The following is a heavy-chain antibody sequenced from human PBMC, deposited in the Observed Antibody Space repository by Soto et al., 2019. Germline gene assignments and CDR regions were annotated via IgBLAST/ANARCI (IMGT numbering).Heavy chain of an antibody. CDR3: AEGLIEFLLGDYMDV. V-gene: IGHV3-9*01. CDR2: ISWNRCSI. D-gene: IGHD3-3*02. CDR1: GFTFNDYA. Sequence: EVQLVESGGGLVQPGRSLRLSCAASGFTFNDYAMHWVRQAPGKGLERVSGISWNRCSIGYAVSVKGRFTISRYNAKNSRYLQMNGLGGDDTALYDCAEGLIEFLLGDYMDVWGKGTTVTVS. J-gene: IGHJ6*03.